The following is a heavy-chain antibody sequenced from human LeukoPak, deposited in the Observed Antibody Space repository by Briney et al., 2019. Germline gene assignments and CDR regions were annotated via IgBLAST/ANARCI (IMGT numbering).Heavy chain of an antibody. CDR3: ARDGFGELLSWFDP. V-gene: IGHV4-4*07. Sequence: SQTLSLTCTVSGGSISSYYWSWIRHPAGKGLEWIGRIYTSGSTNYNPSLKSRVTMSVDTSKNQFSLKLSSVTAADTAVYYCARDGFGELLSWFDPWGQGTLVTVSS. J-gene: IGHJ5*02. CDR2: IYTSGST. CDR1: GGSISSYY. D-gene: IGHD3-10*01.